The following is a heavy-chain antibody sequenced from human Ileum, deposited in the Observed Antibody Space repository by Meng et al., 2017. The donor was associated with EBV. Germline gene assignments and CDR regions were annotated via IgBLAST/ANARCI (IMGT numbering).Heavy chain of an antibody. J-gene: IGHJ5*02. Sequence: QRQGSGPGMCQPPQSPPLPCCISGDRFSSEKTAWNWIRQSPSRGLEWLGRTYRRSRWYYDYALSVKSRINISPDTSKNQVSLQLNSVTDEDTGIYYCATSRIAKFDRWGQGTLVTASS. CDR2: TYRRSRWYY. CDR1: GDRFSSEKTA. CDR3: ATSRIAKFDR. V-gene: IGHV6-1*01.